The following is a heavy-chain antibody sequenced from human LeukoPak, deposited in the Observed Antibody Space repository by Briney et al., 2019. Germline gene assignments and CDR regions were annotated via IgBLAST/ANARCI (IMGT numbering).Heavy chain of an antibody. CDR3: ARDPAGYCSSTSCYTGWFDP. D-gene: IGHD2-2*02. CDR1: GGSISSSSYY. J-gene: IGHJ5*02. V-gene: IGHV4-39*07. CDR2: IYYSGST. Sequence: SETLSLTCTVSGGSISSSSYYWGWIRQPPGKGLEWIGSIYYSGSTYYNPSLKSRVTISVDTSKNQFSLKLSSVTAADTAVYYCARDPAGYCSSTSCYTGWFDPWGQGTLVTVSS.